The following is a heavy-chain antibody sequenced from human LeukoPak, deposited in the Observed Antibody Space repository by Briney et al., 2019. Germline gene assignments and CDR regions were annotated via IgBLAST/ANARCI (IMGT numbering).Heavy chain of an antibody. CDR3: ARVRFLEWFRYYFDY. V-gene: IGHV1-2*02. J-gene: IGHJ4*02. CDR2: INPNSGGT. Sequence: ASVKVSCKASGYTFTGYYMHWVRQAPGQGLEWMGWINPNSGGTNYAQKFQGRVTMTTDTSTSTAYMELRSLRSDDTAVYYCARVRFLEWFRYYFDYWGQGTLVTVSS. CDR1: GYTFTGYY. D-gene: IGHD3-3*01.